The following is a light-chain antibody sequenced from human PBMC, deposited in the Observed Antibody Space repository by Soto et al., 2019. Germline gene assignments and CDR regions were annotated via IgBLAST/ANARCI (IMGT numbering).Light chain of an antibody. CDR3: QQNGNSRT. Sequence: EIQLTQSPCTLSLSPGERATLSCRASQSVSSSYLSWYQQKPGQPPSLLIYGASSRATGIPDRCSGSGGGTDSPLTSSRQEPEVVAEYYYQQNGNSRTFGEGTKVEIK. J-gene: IGKJ4*02. CDR1: QSVSSSY. CDR2: GAS. V-gene: IGKV3-20*01.